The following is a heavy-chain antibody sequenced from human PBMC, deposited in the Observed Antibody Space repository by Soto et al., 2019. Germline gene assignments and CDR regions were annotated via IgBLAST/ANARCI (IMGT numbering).Heavy chain of an antibody. J-gene: IGHJ3*02. CDR1: GFTFSSYG. Sequence: QVQLVESGGGVVQPGRSLRLSCAASGFTFSSYGMHWVRQAPGKGLEWVAVISYDGSNKYYADSVKGRFTISRDNSKNTLYLQMNSLRAEDTAVYYGAKDDSGYENDAFAIWGQGTMVTVSS. D-gene: IGHD5-12*01. CDR3: AKDDSGYENDAFAI. CDR2: ISYDGSNK. V-gene: IGHV3-30*18.